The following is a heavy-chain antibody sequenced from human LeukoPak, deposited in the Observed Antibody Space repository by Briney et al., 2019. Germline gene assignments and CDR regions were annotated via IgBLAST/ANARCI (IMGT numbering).Heavy chain of an antibody. CDR2: ISGSGGST. V-gene: IGHV3-23*01. CDR3: AKDSPRESVKMVTHAEYFQH. J-gene: IGHJ1*01. CDR1: GFTFSSYA. D-gene: IGHD5-18*01. Sequence: SGGSLRLSCAASGFTFSSYAMSWVRQAPGKGLEWVSAISGSGGSTYYADSVKGRFTISRDNSKNTLYLQMNSLRAEDTAVYYCAKDSPRESVKMVTHAEYFQHWGQGTLVTVSS.